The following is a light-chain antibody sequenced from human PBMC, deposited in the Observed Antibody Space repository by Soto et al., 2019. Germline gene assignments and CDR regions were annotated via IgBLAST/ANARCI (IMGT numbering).Light chain of an antibody. J-gene: IGKJ4*01. CDR3: QHFNDFPLT. Sequence: IQLTQSPSSLSASVGDRVTITCLAGQDISSALAWYQQKPGKAPKLLLYDASSLDAGVPSRFSGSGSGTDFTLCITSLRPEDFATYYCQHFNDFPLTFGGGTKVQIK. CDR2: DAS. V-gene: IGKV1D-13*01. CDR1: QDISSA.